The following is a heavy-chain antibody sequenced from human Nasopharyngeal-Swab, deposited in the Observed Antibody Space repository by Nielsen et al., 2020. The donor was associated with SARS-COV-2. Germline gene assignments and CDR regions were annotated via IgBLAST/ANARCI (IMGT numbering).Heavy chain of an antibody. CDR1: GGSISSGGYY. J-gene: IGHJ4*02. CDR2: IYYSGST. V-gene: IGHV4-31*03. CDR3: ARDNYDYGDPFDY. Sequence: SETLSLTCTVSGGSISSGGYYWSWIRQHPGKGLEWIGYIYYSGSTYYNPSLKSRVTISVDTSKNQFSLKLSSVTAADTAVYYCARDNYDYGDPFDYWGQGTLVTVSS. D-gene: IGHD4-17*01.